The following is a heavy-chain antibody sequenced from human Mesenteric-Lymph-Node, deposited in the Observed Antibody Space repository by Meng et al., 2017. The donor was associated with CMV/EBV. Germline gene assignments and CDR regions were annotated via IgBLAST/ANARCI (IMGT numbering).Heavy chain of an antibody. CDR3: ARGSSYDILTGYFDY. CDR2: INHSGST. J-gene: IGHJ4*02. V-gene: IGHV4-34*01. D-gene: IGHD3-9*01. CDR1: GGSFSGYY. Sequence: QVKLHSWGAGLLNPSETLSVTCAVYGGSFSGYYWNWIRQSPEKGLEWIGEINHSGSTTYNPSFTSRIIISVDTSTNQISLNMSSVTAADTAVYYCARGSSYDILTGYFDYWGQGALVTVSS.